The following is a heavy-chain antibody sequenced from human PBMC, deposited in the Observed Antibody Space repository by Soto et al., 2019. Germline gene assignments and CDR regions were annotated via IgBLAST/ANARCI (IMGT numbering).Heavy chain of an antibody. CDR2: ISYDGSNK. Sequence: GSLRLSCAASGFTFSSYAMRWVRQAPGKGLEWVAVISYDGSNKYYADSVKGRFTISRDNSKNTLYLQMNSLRAEDTAVYYCARFSAVAGFDYWGQGTLVTVSS. CDR3: ARFSAVAGFDY. V-gene: IGHV3-30-3*01. D-gene: IGHD6-19*01. J-gene: IGHJ4*02. CDR1: GFTFSSYA.